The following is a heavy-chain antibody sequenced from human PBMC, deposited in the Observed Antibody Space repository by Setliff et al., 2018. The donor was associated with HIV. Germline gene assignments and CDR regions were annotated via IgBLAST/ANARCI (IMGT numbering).Heavy chain of an antibody. V-gene: IGHV1-69*13. CDR1: GGSFSSFA. D-gene: IGHD2-21*02. J-gene: IGHJ3*02. CDR3: VRKYAKGKNIAVVTARDRAFDI. CDR2: IIPMFGTT. Sequence: GASVKVSCKVSGGSFSSFAISWVRQAPGHGLEWMGGIIPMFGTTNYAQKLQGRVTLSADESTSTAYMQLSSLTSGDTAVYYCVRKYAKGKNIAVVTARDRAFDIWGQGTMVTVSS.